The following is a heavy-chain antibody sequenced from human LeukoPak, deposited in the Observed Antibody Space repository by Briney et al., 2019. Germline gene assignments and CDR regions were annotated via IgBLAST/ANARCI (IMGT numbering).Heavy chain of an antibody. D-gene: IGHD2-15*01. Sequence: SETLSLTCAVYGGSFSGYYWSWIRQPPGKGLEWIGEINHSGSTNYNPPLKSRVTISVDTSKNQFSLKLSSVTAADTAVYYCARRIYCSGGSCYEADYWGQGTLVTVSS. CDR3: ARRIYCSGGSCYEADY. CDR1: GGSFSGYY. J-gene: IGHJ4*02. V-gene: IGHV4-34*01. CDR2: INHSGST.